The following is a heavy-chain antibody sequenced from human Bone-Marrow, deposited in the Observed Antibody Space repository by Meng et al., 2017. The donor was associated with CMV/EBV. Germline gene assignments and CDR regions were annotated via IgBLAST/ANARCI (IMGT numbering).Heavy chain of an antibody. CDR2: INHSGST. J-gene: IGHJ4*02. CDR1: GGSFSGYY. CDR3: ARGRVGWGSGWYVSLFDY. Sequence: SETLSLTCAVYGGSFSGYYWSWIRQPPGKGLEWIGEINHSGSTNYNPSLKSRVTISVDTSKNQFSLKLSSVTAADTAAYYCARGRVGWGSGWYVSLFDYWGQGTRVTVSS. D-gene: IGHD6-19*01. V-gene: IGHV4-34*01.